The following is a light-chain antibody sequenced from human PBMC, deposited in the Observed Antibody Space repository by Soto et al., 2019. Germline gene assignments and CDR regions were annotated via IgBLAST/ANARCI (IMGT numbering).Light chain of an antibody. V-gene: IGLV2-8*01. CDR2: QVS. CDR1: SGDVGGYDY. CDR3: CSYTGGNSVV. Sequence: QSVLTQPPSASGSLGQSVTISCTGTSGDVGGYDYVSWYQQHPGKAPKLIIYQVSQRASGVPDRFSGSKSGNTASLTVSGLQADDETDYYCCSYTGGNSVVFGGGTKLTVL. J-gene: IGLJ2*01.